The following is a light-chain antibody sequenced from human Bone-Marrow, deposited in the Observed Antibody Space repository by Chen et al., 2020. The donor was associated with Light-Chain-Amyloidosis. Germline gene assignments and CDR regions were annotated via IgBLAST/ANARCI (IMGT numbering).Light chain of an antibody. CDR1: RSDVGGYNF. Sequence: QSALTQPASVSGSPGQSITISCTGSRSDVGGYNFVSWYQQLPGKAPKLLIYDVTNRPSGVSYRFSGSKSDNTASLTVSGLQAEDEADYYCSSYTVSSTWVFGGGTKLTVL. CDR3: SSYTVSSTWV. V-gene: IGLV2-14*03. CDR2: DVT. J-gene: IGLJ3*02.